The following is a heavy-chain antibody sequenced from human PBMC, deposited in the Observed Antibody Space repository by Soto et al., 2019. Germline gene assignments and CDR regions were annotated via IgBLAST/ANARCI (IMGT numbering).Heavy chain of an antibody. D-gene: IGHD6-19*01. CDR2: ISGDSGNT. Sequence: QVHLVQSGAEVKKPGASVKVSCKASGYMFTKSAMHWVRQAPGQRLEWMGWISGDSGNTKYSPKLQDRVTITRDTSASTAYMVLSSLRSEDTALYYCARDGVAAGNINFDYWGQGTLVTVSS. CDR3: ARDGVAAGNINFDY. V-gene: IGHV1-3*01. J-gene: IGHJ4*01. CDR1: GYMFTKSA.